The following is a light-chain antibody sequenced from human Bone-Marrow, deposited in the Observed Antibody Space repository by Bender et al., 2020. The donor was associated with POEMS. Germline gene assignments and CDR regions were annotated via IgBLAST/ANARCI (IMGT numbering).Light chain of an antibody. CDR1: SSDVGGYNY. Sequence: QSALTQPASVSGSPGQSITISCTGTSSDVGGYNYVSWYQQHPGESPKLIIYDVTNRPSGVPDRFSGAKSGNTASLIISGLQAEDEADYYCCSFAGNDIFIFGGGTKLTVL. CDR3: CSFAGNDIFI. CDR2: DVT. V-gene: IGLV2-11*01. J-gene: IGLJ2*01.